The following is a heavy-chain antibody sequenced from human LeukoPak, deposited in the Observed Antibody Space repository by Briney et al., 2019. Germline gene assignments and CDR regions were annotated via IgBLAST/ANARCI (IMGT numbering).Heavy chain of an antibody. CDR3: ARVYDSSGSFDY. D-gene: IGHD3-22*01. J-gene: IGHJ4*02. Sequence: GGSLRLSCAASGFTVSSNYMSWVRQAPGKGLEWVSVIYSGGSTYYADSVKGRFTISRDNSKNTPYLQMNSLRAEDTAVYYCARVYDSSGSFDYWGQGTLVTVSS. CDR2: IYSGGST. CDR1: GFTVSSNY. V-gene: IGHV3-66*01.